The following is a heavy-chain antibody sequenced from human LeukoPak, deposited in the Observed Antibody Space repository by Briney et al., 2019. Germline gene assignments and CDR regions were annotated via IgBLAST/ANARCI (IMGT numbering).Heavy chain of an antibody. J-gene: IGHJ6*02. CDR3: ARTYGSGSGDYYYYGMDV. V-gene: IGHV3-33*01. D-gene: IGHD3-10*01. CDR1: GFTFSSYG. CDR2: IWYDGSNK. Sequence: GGSLRLSCAASGFTFSSYGMHWVRQAPGKGLEWVAVIWYDGSNKYYADSVQGRFTISRDNSKNTLYLQMNSLRAEDTAVYYCARTYGSGSGDYYYYGMDVWGQGTTVTVSS.